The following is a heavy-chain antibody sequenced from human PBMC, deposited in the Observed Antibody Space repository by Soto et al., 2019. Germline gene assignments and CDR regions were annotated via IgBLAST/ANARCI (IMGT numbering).Heavy chain of an antibody. V-gene: IGHV3-23*01. CDR3: AKDGKGGYGGYELDC. CDR1: GFTFSNYA. Sequence: EVQLLESGGGLVQPGGSLRLSCAASGFTFSNYALSWVRQAPGKGLEWVSSSSSIDSSRDYADSVRGRFTIPRDNSKNTLYLQINSLRAEDTAVYYCAKDGKGGYGGYELDCWGQGTLVTVSS. J-gene: IGHJ4*02. CDR2: SSSIDSSR. D-gene: IGHD5-12*01.